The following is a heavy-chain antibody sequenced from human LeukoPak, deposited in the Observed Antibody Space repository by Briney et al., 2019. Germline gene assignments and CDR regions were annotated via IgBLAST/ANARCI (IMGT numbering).Heavy chain of an antibody. Sequence: ASVKVSCKASGYTFTSYYMHWVRQAPGQGLEWMGIINPSGGTTNYAQKFHGRVTMTRDTSTSTVYMELSSLRSEDTAVYYCARAPAASGTTTVTTPGGYWGQGTLVTVSS. V-gene: IGHV1-46*01. CDR2: INPSGGTT. D-gene: IGHD4-17*01. J-gene: IGHJ4*02. CDR1: GYTFTSYY. CDR3: ARAPAASGTTTVTTPGGY.